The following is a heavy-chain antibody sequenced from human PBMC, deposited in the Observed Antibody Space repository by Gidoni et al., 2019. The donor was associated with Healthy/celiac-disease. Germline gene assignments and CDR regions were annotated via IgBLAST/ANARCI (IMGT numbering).Heavy chain of an antibody. Sequence: QLQLQESGPGLVKPSETLSLTCTVSGGSISSYYWSWIRQPPGKGLEWIGYIYYSGSTNYNPSLKSRVTISVDTSKNQFSLKLSSVTAADTAVYYCARHVDSWNDFAPFDYWGQGTLVTVSS. CDR3: ARHVDSWNDFAPFDY. D-gene: IGHD1-1*01. CDR2: IYYSGST. V-gene: IGHV4-59*08. J-gene: IGHJ4*02. CDR1: GGSISSYY.